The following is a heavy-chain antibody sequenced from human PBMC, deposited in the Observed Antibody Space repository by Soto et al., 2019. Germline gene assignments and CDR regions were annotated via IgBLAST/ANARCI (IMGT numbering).Heavy chain of an antibody. CDR1: GFTLSSYH. J-gene: IGHJ6*02. CDR2: INAGSSII. D-gene: IGHD4-17*01. Sequence: GWSLRLSCAASGFTLSSYHMDWVRQAPGKGLEWVSYINAGSSIIHYADSVRGRFTISRDNAKNSLYLQMDSLRAEDTAVYYCARDGSTETTNFHYAMDVWGQGTKVTLS. V-gene: IGHV3-48*03. CDR3: ARDGSTETTNFHYAMDV.